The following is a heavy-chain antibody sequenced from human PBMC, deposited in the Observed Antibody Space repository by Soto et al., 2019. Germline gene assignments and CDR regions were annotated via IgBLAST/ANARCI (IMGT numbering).Heavy chain of an antibody. CDR2: IHYSGST. CDR3: ARDGSYPYYFDY. J-gene: IGHJ4*02. Sequence: SETLSLTCTVSGGSISSYFWSWIRQPPGRGLEWIGHIHYSGSTNYNPSLKSRVTISVDTSKNQFSLKLSSVTAADTAVYYCARDGSYPYYFDYWGQGTLVTVSS. CDR1: GGSISSYF. V-gene: IGHV4-59*12. D-gene: IGHD1-1*01.